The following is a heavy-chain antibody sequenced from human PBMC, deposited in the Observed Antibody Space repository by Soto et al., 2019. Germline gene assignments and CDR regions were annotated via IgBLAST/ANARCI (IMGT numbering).Heavy chain of an antibody. D-gene: IGHD2-21*02. CDR1: GVTFSNNV. CDR2: IMPMTGTP. CDR3: ARVIIGGHFLDVTARGAFDS. V-gene: IGHV1-69*13. J-gene: IGHJ4*02. Sequence: SVKVSCKASGVTFSNNVITWVRQAPGQGLEWMGGIMPMTGTPTYAQKFRGRVTMTADESTSTDYMELSGLRFEDTAVYYCARVIIGGHFLDVTARGAFDSGGQGPLFTAS.